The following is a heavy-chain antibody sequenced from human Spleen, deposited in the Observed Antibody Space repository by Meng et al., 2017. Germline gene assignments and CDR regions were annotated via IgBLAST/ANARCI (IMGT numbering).Heavy chain of an antibody. D-gene: IGHD3-22*01. CDR1: GFSFSSYG. J-gene: IGHJ4*02. CDR2: ITDSGFDT. CDR3: ARADYYDSSGPPYYSDY. V-gene: IGHV3-23*01. Sequence: GGSLRLSCAASGFSFSSYGISWVRQAPGTGLEWVSGITDSGFDTYYADSVKGRFTISRDNSKNTLSLQMNSLRAEDTALYYCARADYYDSSGPPYYSDYWGQGTLVTVSS.